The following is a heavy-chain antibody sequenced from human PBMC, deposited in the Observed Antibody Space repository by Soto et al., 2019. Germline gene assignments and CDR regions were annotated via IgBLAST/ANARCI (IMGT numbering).Heavy chain of an antibody. J-gene: IGHJ6*02. D-gene: IGHD1-26*01. Sequence: PGGSLRLSCAASGFTFSRYAMRWVRQAPGKGLEWVSTFSGPGGGTYYADSVKGRFTISRDNSKNTLYLQMNSLRAEDTAVYYCAKVSLGALTFTDYYYYGLDVWGQGTTVTVSS. CDR1: GFTFSRYA. CDR3: AKVSLGALTFTDYYYYGLDV. CDR2: FSGPGGGT. V-gene: IGHV3-23*01.